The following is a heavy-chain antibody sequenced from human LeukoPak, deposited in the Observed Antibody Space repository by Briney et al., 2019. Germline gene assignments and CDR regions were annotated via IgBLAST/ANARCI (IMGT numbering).Heavy chain of an antibody. V-gene: IGHV3-21*01. CDR3: ARDNGMSNGMDV. CDR2: ISSSSSYI. J-gene: IGHJ6*02. D-gene: IGHD1-20*01. Sequence: TGGSLRLSCAASGFTFSSYSMTWVRQAPGKGLEWVSSISSSSSYIYYADSVKGRFTISRDNAKNSLYLQMNSLRAEDAAVYYCARDNGMSNGMDVWGQGTTATVSS. CDR1: GFTFSSYS.